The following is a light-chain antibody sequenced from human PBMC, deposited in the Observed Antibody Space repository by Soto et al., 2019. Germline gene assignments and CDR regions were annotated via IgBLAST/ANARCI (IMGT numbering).Light chain of an antibody. CDR1: SSDIGDYNY. Sequence: QSVLTQPPSASGSPGQSVTFSCTGTSSDIGDYNYVSWYQQHPGKAPKLMIYEVTKRPSGVPDRFSGSKSGNTASLTVSGHQADDEADYYCSSYAGNNNSVFGTGTKVTVL. CDR3: SSYAGNNNSV. CDR2: EVT. V-gene: IGLV2-8*01. J-gene: IGLJ1*01.